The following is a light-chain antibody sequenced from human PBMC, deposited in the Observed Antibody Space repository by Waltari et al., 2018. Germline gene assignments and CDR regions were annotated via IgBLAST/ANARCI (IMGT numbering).Light chain of an antibody. V-gene: IGLV1-44*01. CDR1: SSNIGSNT. CDR3: AAWDDSLNGWV. J-gene: IGLJ3*02. CDR2: SNI. Sequence: QSVLTQPPSASGTPGQRVTISCSGSSSNIGSNTVNWYQQLPGTAPKLLIYSNIQRPSGRPDRSSGSKSGTSASLAISGLQSEDEADYYCAAWDDSLNGWVFGGGTKLTVL.